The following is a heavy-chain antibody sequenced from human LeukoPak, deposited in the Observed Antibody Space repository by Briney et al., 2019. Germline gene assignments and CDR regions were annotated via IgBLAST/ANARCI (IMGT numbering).Heavy chain of an antibody. D-gene: IGHD6-19*01. CDR1: GGTFSSYA. CDR2: IIPIFGTA. Sequence: ASVKVSCKVSGGTFSSYAISWVRQAPGQGLEWMGGIIPIFGTANYAQKFQGRVTITADKSTSTAYMELSSLRSEDTAVYYCARETGSGWYGTIDYWGQGTLVTVSS. V-gene: IGHV1-69*06. CDR3: ARETGSGWYGTIDY. J-gene: IGHJ4*02.